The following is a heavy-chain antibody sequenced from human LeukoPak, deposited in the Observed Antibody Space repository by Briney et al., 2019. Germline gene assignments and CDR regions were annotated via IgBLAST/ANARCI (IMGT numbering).Heavy chain of an antibody. V-gene: IGHV4-39*07. CDR1: GDSISSGPYY. D-gene: IGHD6-13*01. Sequence: SETLSLTCTVSGDSISSGPYYWGWIRQPPGKGLEWIGEINHSGSTNYNPSLKSRVTISVDTSKNQFSLKLSSVTAADTAVYYCANSIGYSSSWPPEYWGQGTLVTVSS. J-gene: IGHJ4*02. CDR3: ANSIGYSSSWPPEY. CDR2: INHSGST.